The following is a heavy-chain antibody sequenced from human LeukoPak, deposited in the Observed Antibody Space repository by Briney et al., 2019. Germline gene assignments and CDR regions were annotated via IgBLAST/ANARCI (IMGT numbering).Heavy chain of an antibody. CDR3: ARELGGDYDILTGYDY. CDR2: ISSSSSYI. CDR1: GFTLSSYS. Sequence: PGGSLRLSCAASGFTLSSYSMNWVRQAPGKGLEWVSSISSSSSYIYYADSVKGRFTISRDNAKNSLYLQMNSLRAEDTAVYYCARELGGDYDILTGYDYWGQGTLVTVSS. V-gene: IGHV3-21*01. D-gene: IGHD3-9*01. J-gene: IGHJ4*02.